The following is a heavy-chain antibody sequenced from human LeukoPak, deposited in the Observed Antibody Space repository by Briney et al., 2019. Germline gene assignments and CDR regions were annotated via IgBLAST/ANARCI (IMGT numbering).Heavy chain of an antibody. D-gene: IGHD4-17*01. CDR2: ISGSGGNT. Sequence: GGSLRLSCAVSGFTFGDDYMSWIRQAPGKGLEWVSGISGSGGNTYYADSVKGRFTISRDNSKNMLYLQMNSLRAEDTAVYYCAREEWTSVTPHYYYGMDVWGQGTTVTVSS. V-gene: IGHV3-23*01. J-gene: IGHJ6*02. CDR1: GFTFGDDY. CDR3: AREEWTSVTPHYYYGMDV.